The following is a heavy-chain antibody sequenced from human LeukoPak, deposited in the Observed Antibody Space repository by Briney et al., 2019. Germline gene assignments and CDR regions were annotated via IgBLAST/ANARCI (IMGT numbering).Heavy chain of an antibody. Sequence: GGSLRLSCAASGFTFSSYAMHWVRQAPGKGLEWVTVISYDGSNKYYADSVKGRFTISRDNAKNSLYLQMNSLRAEDTAVYYCARGGIVATPDYWGQGTLVTVSS. D-gene: IGHD5-12*01. J-gene: IGHJ4*02. CDR2: ISYDGSNK. CDR1: GFTFSSYA. CDR3: ARGGIVATPDY. V-gene: IGHV3-30*04.